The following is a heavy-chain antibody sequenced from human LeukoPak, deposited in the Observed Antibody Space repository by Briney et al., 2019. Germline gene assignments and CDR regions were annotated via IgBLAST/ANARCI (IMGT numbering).Heavy chain of an antibody. J-gene: IGHJ4*02. CDR1: GGSISSYQ. CDR3: ARWSSVSGLVIIHGGYFDY. CDR2: IYTSGST. D-gene: IGHD3/OR15-3a*01. Sequence: SETLSLTCTVSGGSISSYQWNWIRQPAGKGLEWIGRIYTSGSTNYNPSLKSRVTMSVDTSKNQFSLKLSSVTAADTAVYHCARWSSVSGLVIIHGGYFDYWGQGTLVTVSS. V-gene: IGHV4-4*07.